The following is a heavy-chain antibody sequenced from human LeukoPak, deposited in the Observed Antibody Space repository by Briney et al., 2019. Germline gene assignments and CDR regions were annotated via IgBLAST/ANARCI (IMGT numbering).Heavy chain of an antibody. Sequence: PGGSLRLSCAASGFTYSNYAMSWVRQAPGKGREWVAIIWGDQRYKHYADSVKGRFTISRDNSKNTLYLEMNSLRVEDTAVYYCARDATVRANDLDNWGQGTLVTVSS. J-gene: IGHJ4*02. D-gene: IGHD4-17*01. V-gene: IGHV3-33*08. CDR1: GFTYSNYA. CDR2: IWGDQRYK. CDR3: ARDATVRANDLDN.